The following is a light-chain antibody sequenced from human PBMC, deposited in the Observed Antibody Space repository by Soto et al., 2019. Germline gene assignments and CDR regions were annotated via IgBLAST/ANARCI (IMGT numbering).Light chain of an antibody. CDR1: QSVSGSY. Sequence: EIVLTQSPGTLSLSPGERATLSCRASQSVSGSYIAWYQQKPGQAPRLLIYGASSRATGIPDRFSGSGSGTKTDFTFTISRLEPEDFAVYYCQQYGSSPPNTFGQGTNLEIK. V-gene: IGKV3-20*01. CDR3: QQYGSSPPNT. CDR2: GAS. J-gene: IGKJ2*01.